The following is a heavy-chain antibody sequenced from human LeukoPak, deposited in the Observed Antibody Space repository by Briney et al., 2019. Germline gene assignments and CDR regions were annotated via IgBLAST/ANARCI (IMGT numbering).Heavy chain of an antibody. Sequence: GGSLRLSCAASGFTFSSYAMSWVRQAPGKGLEWVSAISGSGGSTYYADSVKGRFTISRDNSKNTLYLQMNSLRAEDTAVYYCVKEGYCSGGSCHTRDYFDYWGQGTLVTVSS. CDR2: ISGSGGST. V-gene: IGHV3-23*01. CDR1: GFTFSSYA. CDR3: VKEGYCSGGSCHTRDYFDY. D-gene: IGHD2-15*01. J-gene: IGHJ4*02.